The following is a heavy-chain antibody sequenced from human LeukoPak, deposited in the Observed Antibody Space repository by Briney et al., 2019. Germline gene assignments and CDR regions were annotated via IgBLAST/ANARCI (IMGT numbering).Heavy chain of an antibody. CDR3: ARRTAGMAMDY. Sequence: ASVRVSCKASGYTFTGYTIHGVRQAPGQAFEWMGWISPGNGGADYAQKCQGRVTMTRDTSSRTVYMDLSGLRSDDTAVYYCARRTAGMAMDYWGQGTLVTVSS. CDR2: ISPGNGGA. V-gene: IGHV1-2*02. CDR1: GYTFTGYT. J-gene: IGHJ4*02. D-gene: IGHD5-24*01.